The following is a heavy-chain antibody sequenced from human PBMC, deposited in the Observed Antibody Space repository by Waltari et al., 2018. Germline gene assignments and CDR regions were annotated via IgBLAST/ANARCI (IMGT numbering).Heavy chain of an antibody. CDR2: ISSSSIYI. D-gene: IGHD6-13*01. CDR1: GFTLCSSS. V-gene: IGHV3-21*01. J-gene: IGHJ5*02. Sequence: EVQLVESGGGLVKPGGSLRLACAASGFTLCSSSMNWVSKDPGKGLEWFSSISSSSIYIYYADSVKGRFTISRDNAKNSLYLQMNSLRAEDTAVYYCARGRPQQLFNWFDPWGQGTLVTVSS. CDR3: ARGRPQQLFNWFDP.